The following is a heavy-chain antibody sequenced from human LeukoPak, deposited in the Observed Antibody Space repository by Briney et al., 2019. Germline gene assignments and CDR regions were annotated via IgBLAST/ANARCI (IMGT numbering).Heavy chain of an antibody. V-gene: IGHV3-30*18. CDR1: GFTFSSYG. Sequence: GRSLRLSCAASGFTFSSYGMHWVRQAPGKGLEWVAVISYDGSNKYYADSVKGRFTISRDNSKNTPYLQMNSLRAEDTAVYYCAKDQVVTPGGLYGMDVWGQGTTVTVSS. CDR2: ISYDGSNK. CDR3: AKDQVVTPGGLYGMDV. J-gene: IGHJ6*02. D-gene: IGHD4-23*01.